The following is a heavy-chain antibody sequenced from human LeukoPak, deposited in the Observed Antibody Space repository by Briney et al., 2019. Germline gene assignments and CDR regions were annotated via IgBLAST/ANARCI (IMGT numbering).Heavy chain of an antibody. CDR3: ATITTTRSGLDY. CDR2: IIPIFGTA. CDR1: GGTFSSYA. Sequence: GSSVKVSCKASGGTFSSYAISWVRQAPGQGLEWMGGIIPIFGTANYAQKFQGRDTITADESTSTAYMELSSLRSEDTAVYYCATITTTRSGLDYWGQGTLVTVSS. V-gene: IGHV1-69*01. J-gene: IGHJ4*02. D-gene: IGHD5-12*01.